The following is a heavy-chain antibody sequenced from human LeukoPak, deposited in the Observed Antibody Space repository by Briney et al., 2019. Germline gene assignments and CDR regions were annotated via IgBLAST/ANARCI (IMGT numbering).Heavy chain of an antibody. CDR2: IYYSGST. CDR1: GGSISSSSYY. Sequence: SETLSLTCTVSGGSISSSSYYWGWIRQPPGKGLEWIGGIYYSGSTYYNPSLKSRVTISVDTSKNQFSLKLSSVTAADTAVYYCARDSEIFTPVGPFDYWGQGTLVTVSS. V-gene: IGHV4-39*07. CDR3: ARDSEIFTPVGPFDY. D-gene: IGHD4-23*01. J-gene: IGHJ4*02.